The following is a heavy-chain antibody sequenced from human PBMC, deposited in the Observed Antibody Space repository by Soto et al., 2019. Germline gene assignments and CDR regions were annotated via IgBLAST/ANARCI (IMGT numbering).Heavy chain of an antibody. D-gene: IGHD5-18*01. J-gene: IGHJ6*02. CDR3: ARPLRGYSYGDYYYYGMDV. CDR2: IIPIFGTA. V-gene: IGHV1-69*12. Sequence: QVQLVQSGAEVKKPGSSVKVSCKASGGTFSSYAISWVRQAPGQGLEWMGGIIPIFGTANYAQKFQGRVTITADESTSTGYMELSSLRSEDTAVYYCARPLRGYSYGDYYYYGMDVWGQGTTVTVSS. CDR1: GGTFSSYA.